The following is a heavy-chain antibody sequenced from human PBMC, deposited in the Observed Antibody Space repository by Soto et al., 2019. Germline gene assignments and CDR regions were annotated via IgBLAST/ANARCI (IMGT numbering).Heavy chain of an antibody. CDR3: ARDVRRVGAIPNSYYAIDV. Sequence: SQTLSLTCAISGDSVSSNSDAWNWIRQSPSRGLEWLGRTYYRSKWYNDYAVSVKSRITINPDTSKNQFSLQLNSVTPEDTAVYYCARDVRRVGAIPNSYYAIDVWGQGTTVTVSS. D-gene: IGHD1-26*01. CDR2: TYYRSKWYN. J-gene: IGHJ6*02. CDR1: GDSVSSNSDA. V-gene: IGHV6-1*01.